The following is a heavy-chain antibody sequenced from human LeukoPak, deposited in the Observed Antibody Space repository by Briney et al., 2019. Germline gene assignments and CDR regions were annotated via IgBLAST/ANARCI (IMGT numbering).Heavy chain of an antibody. CDR3: ARDALSYFDY. Sequence: PGGSLRLSCAASGFTFTTYWMTWVRQAPGKGLEWVANINQDGTEKYYVDSVKGRFTISRDNAKNSLYLQMNSLRVEDTAVYYCARDALSYFDYWGQGTLVTVSS. J-gene: IGHJ4*02. V-gene: IGHV3-7*01. CDR1: GFTFTTYW. D-gene: IGHD2/OR15-2a*01. CDR2: INQDGTEK.